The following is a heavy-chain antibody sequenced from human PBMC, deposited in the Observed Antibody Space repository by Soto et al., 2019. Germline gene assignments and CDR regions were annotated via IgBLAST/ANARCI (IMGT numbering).Heavy chain of an antibody. V-gene: IGHV4-4*02. Sequence: QVQLQESGPGLVKPSGTLSLTCAVSGGSISSSNWWSWVRQPPGKGLEWIGEIDHSGSTNYNPSPKSRVTIPVDTAKNHCTLKLSSVTAPATAVYYCERRAAAGTNFDYWGQGTLVTVSS. D-gene: IGHD6-13*01. CDR1: GGSISSSNW. CDR3: ERRAAAGTNFDY. J-gene: IGHJ4*02. CDR2: IDHSGST.